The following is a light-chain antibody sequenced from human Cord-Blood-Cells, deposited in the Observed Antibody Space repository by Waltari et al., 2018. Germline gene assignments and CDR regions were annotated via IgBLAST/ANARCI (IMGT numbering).Light chain of an antibody. CDR1: QRVLYSSNNKNY. Sequence: DIVMTQSPDSLAVSLGSRATITCKSSQRVLYSSNNKNYLAWYQQKPGQPPKLLIYWASTRESGVPDRFSGSGSGTDFTLTISSLQAEDVAVYYCQQYYSTPYTFGQGTKLEIK. V-gene: IGKV4-1*01. CDR2: WAS. CDR3: QQYYSTPYT. J-gene: IGKJ2*01.